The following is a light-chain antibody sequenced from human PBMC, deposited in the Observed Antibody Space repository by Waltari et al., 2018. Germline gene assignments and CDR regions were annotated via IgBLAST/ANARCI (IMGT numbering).Light chain of an antibody. CDR3: CSYAGRATWA. Sequence: QSALTQPRSVSGSPGHSVTISCPGTSSDVGGYDYVSLYQQYPGKAPKLVIYDVSKVPSGVLDRFSGSKAGNTASLTISCLQAEDEADYDCCSYAGRATWAFGGGTKLTVL. CDR1: SSDVGGYDY. J-gene: IGLJ3*02. CDR2: DVS. V-gene: IGLV2-11*01.